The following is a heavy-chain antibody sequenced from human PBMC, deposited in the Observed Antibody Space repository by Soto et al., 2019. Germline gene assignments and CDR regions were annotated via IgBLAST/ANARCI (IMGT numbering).Heavy chain of an antibody. CDR1: GGSISSGGYY. D-gene: IGHD4-17*01. CDR3: ARVGGAYGWYFDL. Sequence: QVQLQESGPGLVKPSQTLSLTCTVSGGSISSGGYYWSWIRQHPGKGLEWIGYIYYSGSTYYNPSLKSRVTLSVDTSKNQFSLEASSVAAADTAVYYCARVGGAYGWYFDLWGRGTLVTVSS. CDR2: IYYSGST. V-gene: IGHV4-31*03. J-gene: IGHJ2*01.